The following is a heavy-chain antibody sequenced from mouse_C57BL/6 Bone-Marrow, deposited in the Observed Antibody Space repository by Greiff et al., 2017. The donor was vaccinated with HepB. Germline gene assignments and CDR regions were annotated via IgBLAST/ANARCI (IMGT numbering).Heavy chain of an antibody. CDR3: AKERNYGLYAMDY. V-gene: IGHV1-50*01. Sequence: VQLQQSGAELVKPGASVKLSCKASGYTFTSYWMQWVKQRPGQGLEWIGEIDPSDSYTNYNQKFKGKATLTVDTSSSTAYMQLNSLTSEDSAVYYCAKERNYGLYAMDYWGQGTSVTVSS. J-gene: IGHJ4*01. CDR2: IDPSDSYT. D-gene: IGHD1-1*01. CDR1: GYTFTSYW.